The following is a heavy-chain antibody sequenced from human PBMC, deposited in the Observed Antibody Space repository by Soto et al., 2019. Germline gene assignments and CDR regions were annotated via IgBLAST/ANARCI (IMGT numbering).Heavy chain of an antibody. V-gene: IGHV3-30*18. Sequence: VKLVESGGGVDQPGRSLRLSCAASGFNVGSYGIHWVRQAPGKGLEWVSVISSDGRNRYSADSVKGRFTISRDDSKSMVYLHINSLTLEDTAIYYCAKDRPRSSGSKQGSALDVWGQGTTVTVSS. CDR3: AKDRPRSSGSKQGSALDV. CDR1: GFNVGSYG. CDR2: ISSDGRNR. J-gene: IGHJ6*02. D-gene: IGHD6-19*01.